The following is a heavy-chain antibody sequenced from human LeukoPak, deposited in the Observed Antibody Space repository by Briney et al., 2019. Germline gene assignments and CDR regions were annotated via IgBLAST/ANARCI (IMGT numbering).Heavy chain of an antibody. CDR3: AKDRWGYYYDSSRDY. CDR1: GFTFSSYA. CDR2: TSGSGGST. Sequence: PGGSLRLSCAASGFTFSSYAMSWVRQAPGKGLEWVSATSGSGGSTYYADSVKGRFTISRDNSKNTLYLQMNSLRAEDTAVYYCAKDRWGYYYDSSRDYWGQGTLVTVSS. J-gene: IGHJ4*02. D-gene: IGHD3-22*01. V-gene: IGHV3-23*01.